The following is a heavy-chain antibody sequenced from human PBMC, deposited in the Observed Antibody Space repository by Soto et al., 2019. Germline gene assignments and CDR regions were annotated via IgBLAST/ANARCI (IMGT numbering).Heavy chain of an antibody. CDR3: AAPPRY. CDR2: IYDSGST. V-gene: IGHV4-59*12. J-gene: IGHJ4*02. CDR1: GGSISSYY. D-gene: IGHD6-6*01. Sequence: QVQLQESGPGLVKPSETLSLTCTVSGGSISSYYWSWIRQPPGKGLEWIGYIYDSGSTNYNPSLKSXLPISVDTSKNQFSLKLTSVTAADTAVYYCAAPPRYWGQGTLVTVSS.